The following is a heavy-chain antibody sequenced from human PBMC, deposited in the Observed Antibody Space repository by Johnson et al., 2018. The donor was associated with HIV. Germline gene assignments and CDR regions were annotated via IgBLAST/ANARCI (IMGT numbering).Heavy chain of an antibody. CDR2: ISSRSGPI. Sequence: QVQLVESGGGVVQPGPSLRLSSSASGLTFTDYYMSWIRQAPGKGLEWVSHISSRSGPISYSDSVKGRFTISRDNAKNSLYLQMNSLRAEDTAVYYCARAPRAFCDGDCYPNAFGIWGQGTMVTVSS. CDR1: GLTFTDYY. CDR3: ARAPRAFCDGDCYPNAFGI. D-gene: IGHD2-21*02. V-gene: IGHV3-11*04. J-gene: IGHJ3*02.